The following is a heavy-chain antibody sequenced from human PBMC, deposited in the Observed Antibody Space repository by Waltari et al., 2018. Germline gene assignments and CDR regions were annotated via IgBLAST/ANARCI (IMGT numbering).Heavy chain of an antibody. CDR3: ARDRGGYRYGRTFDY. CDR1: GGSISSGTFY. Sequence: QVQLQESGPGLVKPSQTLSLTCTVSGGSISSGTFYWSWIRQPAGRGLEWVGYIYTSGSTNYNPSLKSRVTISVDTSKNQFSLKLNSVTAADTAVYYCARDRGGYRYGRTFDYWGQGTLVTVSS. V-gene: IGHV4-61*09. J-gene: IGHJ4*02. D-gene: IGHD5-18*01. CDR2: IYTSGST.